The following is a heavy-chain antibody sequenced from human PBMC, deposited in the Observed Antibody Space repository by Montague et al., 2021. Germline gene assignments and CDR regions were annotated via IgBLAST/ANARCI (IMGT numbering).Heavy chain of an antibody. CDR2: IWFDGSEK. CDR3: VKDSGYFYYMDV. Sequence: SLRLSCAASGFTFSSYAMHWVRQAPGTGPEWVAIIWFDGSEKYYRDPVKGRFTISRDNSENTLHLQMNSLRAEDTAIYYCVKDSGYFYYMDVWGKGTTVTVSS. V-gene: IGHV3-33*06. CDR1: GFTFSSYA. D-gene: IGHD3-10*01. J-gene: IGHJ6*03.